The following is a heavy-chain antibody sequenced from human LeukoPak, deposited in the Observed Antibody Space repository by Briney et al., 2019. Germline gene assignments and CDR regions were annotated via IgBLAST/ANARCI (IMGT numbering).Heavy chain of an antibody. CDR3: ARGRRFDP. CDR1: GYTLTELS. V-gene: IGHV1-24*01. Sequence: ASVKVSCKVSGYTLTELSMHWVRQAPGKGLEWMGGFDPEDGETIYAQKFQGRVTMTRDTSISTAYTELNRLRSDDTAVYYCARGRRFDPWGQGTLVTVSS. CDR2: FDPEDGET. J-gene: IGHJ5*02.